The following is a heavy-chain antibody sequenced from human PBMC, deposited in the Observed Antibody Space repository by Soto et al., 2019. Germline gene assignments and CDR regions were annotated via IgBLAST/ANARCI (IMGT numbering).Heavy chain of an antibody. CDR1: GFTFSSYG. D-gene: IGHD5-12*01. J-gene: IGHJ4*02. CDR3: AKALGRWLQVGSFGY. Sequence: PGGSLRLSCAASGFTFSSYGMHWVRQAPGKGLEWVAVISYDGSNKYYADSVNGRFTISRDNSKNTLYLQMNSLRAEDTAVYYCAKALGRWLQVGSFGYWGRGPLGTVSS. CDR2: ISYDGSNK. V-gene: IGHV3-30*18.